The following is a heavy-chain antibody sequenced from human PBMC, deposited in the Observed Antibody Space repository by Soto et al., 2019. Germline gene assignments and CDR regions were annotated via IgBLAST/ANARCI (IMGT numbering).Heavy chain of an antibody. CDR1: GFTFSSYG. CDR3: ARLIAAAGPTVGDFDY. Sequence: QVQLVESGGGVVQPGRSLRLSCAASGFTFSSYGMHWVRQAPGKGLEWVAVISYDGSNKYYADSVKGRFTISRDNSKNTLYLQMNSLRAEDTAVYYCARLIAAAGPTVGDFDYWGQGTLVTVSS. CDR2: ISYDGSNK. J-gene: IGHJ4*02. D-gene: IGHD6-13*01. V-gene: IGHV3-30*03.